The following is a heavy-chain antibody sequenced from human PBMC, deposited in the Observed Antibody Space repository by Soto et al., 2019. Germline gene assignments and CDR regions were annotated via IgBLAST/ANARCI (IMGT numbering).Heavy chain of an antibody. J-gene: IGHJ4*02. Sequence: SETLSLTCTVSGGSISSYYWSWIRQPAGKGLEWIGRIYTSGSTNYNPSLKSRVTMSVDTSKNQFSLKLSSVTAADTAVYYCARDRGTTMITFGRVIVRPPSAFDYWGQGTLVTVSS. CDR1: GGSISSYY. V-gene: IGHV4-4*07. CDR2: IYTSGST. CDR3: ARDRGTTMITFGRVIVRPPSAFDY. D-gene: IGHD3-16*02.